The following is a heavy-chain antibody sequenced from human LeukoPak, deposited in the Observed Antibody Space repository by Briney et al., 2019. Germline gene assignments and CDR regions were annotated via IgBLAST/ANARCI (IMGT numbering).Heavy chain of an antibody. D-gene: IGHD3-16*01. CDR2: IYYSGST. CDR1: GGSISSSSYY. Sequence: SETLSLTCTVSGGSISSSSYYWGWIRQPPGKGLEWIGSIYYSGSTYYNPSLKSRVTISVDTSKNQSSLKLSSVTAADTAVYYCARLAWGTGFDYWGQGTLVTVSS. CDR3: ARLAWGTGFDY. J-gene: IGHJ4*02. V-gene: IGHV4-39*01.